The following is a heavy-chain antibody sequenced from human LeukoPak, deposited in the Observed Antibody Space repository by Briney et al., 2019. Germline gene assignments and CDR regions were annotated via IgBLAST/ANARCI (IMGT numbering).Heavy chain of an antibody. CDR1: GGTFRTFA. Sequence: SVKVSCKASGGTFRTFAISWVRQAPGQGLEWMGGIIPIFGIPDSAQKFQGRLTITADESTTTAYMELSSLRSDDTAVYYCASSSSGWYILDYWGQGTLVTVSS. J-gene: IGHJ4*02. CDR2: IIPIFGIP. V-gene: IGHV1-69*13. CDR3: ASSSSGWYILDY. D-gene: IGHD6-19*01.